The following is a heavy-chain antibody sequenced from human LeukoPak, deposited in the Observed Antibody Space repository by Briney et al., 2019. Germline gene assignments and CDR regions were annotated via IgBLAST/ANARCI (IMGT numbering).Heavy chain of an antibody. Sequence: SETLSLTCTVSGGSISSYYWSWVRQPPGKGLEWIGYIYYSGTTNYNPSLKSRVTISVDASKNQFSLKLSSVTAADTAVYYCARGVYIAAAQYGYWGQGTLVTVSS. J-gene: IGHJ4*02. V-gene: IGHV4-59*01. D-gene: IGHD6-13*01. CDR3: ARGVYIAAAQYGY. CDR2: IYYSGTT. CDR1: GGSISSYY.